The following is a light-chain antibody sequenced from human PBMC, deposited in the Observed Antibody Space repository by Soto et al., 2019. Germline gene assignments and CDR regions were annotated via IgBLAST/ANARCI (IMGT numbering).Light chain of an antibody. CDR3: SSNTSSSLHV. J-gene: IGLJ1*01. Sequence: QSALTQPASVSGSPGQSITISCTGTSSDVGGYNYVSWYQQHPGKAPKLMIYDVSNRPSGVSYRFSGSKSGNTASLTISGLQAEDEADYSCSSNTSSSLHVFGTGTKV. CDR1: SSDVGGYNY. CDR2: DVS. V-gene: IGLV2-14*03.